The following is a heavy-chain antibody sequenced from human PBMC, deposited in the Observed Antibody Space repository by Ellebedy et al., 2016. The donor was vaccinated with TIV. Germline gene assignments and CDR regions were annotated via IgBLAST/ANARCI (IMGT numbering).Heavy chain of an antibody. Sequence: ASVKVSXKASGGTFSSYAINWVRQAPGQGLEWLGGIIPIFGTANHAQKFQGRVTITADESTSTAYMELSSLRSDDTAVYYCARGLIGSGYGMDVWGQGTTVTVSS. CDR1: GGTFSSYA. CDR2: IIPIFGTA. D-gene: IGHD6-19*01. CDR3: ARGLIGSGYGMDV. J-gene: IGHJ6*02. V-gene: IGHV1-69*13.